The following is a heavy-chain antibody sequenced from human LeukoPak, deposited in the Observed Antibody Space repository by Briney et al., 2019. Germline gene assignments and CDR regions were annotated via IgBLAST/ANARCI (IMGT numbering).Heavy chain of an antibody. V-gene: IGHV3-53*01. Sequence: PGGSLRLSCAASGFNVSRNYMSWVRQAPGKGLEWVSVIYSGGSTYYADSVKGRFIISRDNSKNTVYLQMNSLRAEDTAVYYCAKETSSSFDYWGQGTLVTVSS. CDR1: GFNVSRNY. J-gene: IGHJ4*02. CDR3: AKETSSSFDY. D-gene: IGHD6-6*01. CDR2: IYSGGST.